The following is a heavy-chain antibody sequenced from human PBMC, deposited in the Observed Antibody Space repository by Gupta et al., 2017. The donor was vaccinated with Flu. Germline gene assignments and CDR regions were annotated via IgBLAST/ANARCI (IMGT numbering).Heavy chain of an antibody. CDR3: FAGHYFGS. D-gene: IGHD3-9*01. CDR2: IKHDGSEA. Sequence: EFGGGVVHPGGSLRLSCPAFRFSFSGYWMNWIRRAPGKGLEWVANIKHDGSEAFYASSVKGRFTIARDSARNSVFLQMNNLRTEDAAVYDCFAGHYFGSWGQGTQVTVSS. J-gene: IGHJ4*02. CDR1: RFSFSGYW. V-gene: IGHV3-7*01.